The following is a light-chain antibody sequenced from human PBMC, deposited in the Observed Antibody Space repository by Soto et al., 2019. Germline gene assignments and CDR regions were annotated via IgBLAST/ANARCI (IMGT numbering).Light chain of an antibody. J-gene: IGLJ1*01. CDR3: GKWDSSLRAYV. V-gene: IGLV1-51*01. CDR2: ANN. CDR1: SSNIGNDY. Sequence: QSALTQPPSVSAAPGQKVTISCSGSSSNIGNDYVSWYQQLPGTAPKLLIYANNQRPSGIPDRFSGSKSGTSATLGITGLQTGDEADYYCGKWDSSLRAYVFGTGTKVTVL.